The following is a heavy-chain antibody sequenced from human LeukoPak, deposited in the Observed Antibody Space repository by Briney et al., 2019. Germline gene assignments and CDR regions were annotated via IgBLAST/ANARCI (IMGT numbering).Heavy chain of an antibody. Sequence: GGSLRLSFAASGFTFSSYAMSWVRQAPGKGLEWGSGISGSGGSTYYADSVKGGFTISRDNSRNTLYLQMNSLRAEDTAVYYCAKVGGPWNAGYYYYYMDVWGKGTTVTVSS. CDR1: GFTFSSYA. CDR2: ISGSGGST. V-gene: IGHV3-23*01. J-gene: IGHJ6*03. CDR3: AKVGGPWNAGYYYYYMDV. D-gene: IGHD1-1*01.